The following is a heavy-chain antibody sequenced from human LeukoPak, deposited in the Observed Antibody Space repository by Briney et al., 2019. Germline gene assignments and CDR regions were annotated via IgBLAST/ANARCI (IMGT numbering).Heavy chain of an antibody. CDR1: GFTFGDYA. Sequence: GGSLRLSCIASGFTFGDYAMSWFRQAPGKGLEWVGFIRSKAYGGTTEYAASVKGRFTISRDDSKSIAYLQMSSLKTEDTAVYYCTRTITYYYDSSGYYQYYFDYWGQGTLVTVSS. J-gene: IGHJ4*02. CDR2: IRSKAYGGTT. D-gene: IGHD3-22*01. V-gene: IGHV3-49*03. CDR3: TRTITYYYDSSGYYQYYFDY.